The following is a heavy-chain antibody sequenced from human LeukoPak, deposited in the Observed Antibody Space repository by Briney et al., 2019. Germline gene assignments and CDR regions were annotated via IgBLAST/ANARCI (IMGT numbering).Heavy chain of an antibody. CDR3: ARVPNYAPLDY. J-gene: IGHJ4*02. D-gene: IGHD3-16*01. Sequence: SETLSLTCTVSGYSISSGYYWGWIRQSPGKGLEWIGSIYHSGSTYYNPSLKSRVTISVDTSKNQFSLKLSSVTAADTAVYYCARVPNYAPLDYWGQGTLVTVSS. CDR2: IYHSGST. CDR1: GYSISSGYY. V-gene: IGHV4-38-2*02.